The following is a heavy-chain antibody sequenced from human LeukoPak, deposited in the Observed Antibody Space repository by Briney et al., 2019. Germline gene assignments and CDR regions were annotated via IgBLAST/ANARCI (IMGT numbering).Heavy chain of an antibody. V-gene: IGHV3-23*01. CDR1: GFNVSNNY. CDR3: AKTDRGSGLADYFHY. D-gene: IGHD3-10*01. Sequence: PGGSLRLSCAASGFNVSNNYMSWVPQAPGKGLEWVSAISGAGGSTYYADSVKGRFTISRDNSKNTLYLQMNSLRAEDTAVYYCAKTDRGSGLADYFHYWGQGTLVTVSS. J-gene: IGHJ4*02. CDR2: ISGAGGST.